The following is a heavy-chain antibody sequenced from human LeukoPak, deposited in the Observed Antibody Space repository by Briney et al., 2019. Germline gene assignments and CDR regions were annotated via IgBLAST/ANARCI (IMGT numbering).Heavy chain of an antibody. Sequence: SETLSLTCTVSGGSIRSYYWSWIRQPPGKGLEWIGYIYYDGSTDYNPSLKSRATISVDTSESQFSLKLSSVAPADTAVYYCASFSDYGGNFFDYWGQGTLVTVSS. D-gene: IGHD4-23*01. CDR1: GGSIRSYY. CDR3: ASFSDYGGNFFDY. V-gene: IGHV4-59*08. CDR2: IYYDGST. J-gene: IGHJ4*02.